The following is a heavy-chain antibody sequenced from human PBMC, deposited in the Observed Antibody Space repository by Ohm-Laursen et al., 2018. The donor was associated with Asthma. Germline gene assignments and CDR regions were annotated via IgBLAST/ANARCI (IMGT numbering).Heavy chain of an antibody. CDR3: ARDMIGDFWRGYAVGYCDY. CDR2: ISSTSRFI. J-gene: IGHJ4*02. V-gene: IGHV3-21*01. D-gene: IGHD3-3*01. Sequence: SLRLSCSASGFSFSTCSLNWVRQAPGKGLEWVAAISSTSRFIYYADSVKGRFTISRDNAENALYLEMNSLRAEDTAVYYCARDMIGDFWRGYAVGYCDYWGQGTLVTVSS. CDR1: GFSFSTCS.